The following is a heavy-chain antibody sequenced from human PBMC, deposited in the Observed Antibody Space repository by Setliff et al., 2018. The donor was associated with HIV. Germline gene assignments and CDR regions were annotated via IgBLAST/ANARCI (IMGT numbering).Heavy chain of an antibody. V-gene: IGHV4-34*01. J-gene: IGHJ4*02. D-gene: IGHD4-17*01. Sequence: PSETLSLTCAVYGGSFSGYYWSWIRQAPGKGLEWIGEINHSGRTKYNPSLKSRVTISIDTSKNQFSLKLSSVTAADTAVYYCARDNGDYFDYWGQGTLVTVSS. CDR3: ARDNGDYFDY. CDR2: INHSGRT. CDR1: GGSFSGYY.